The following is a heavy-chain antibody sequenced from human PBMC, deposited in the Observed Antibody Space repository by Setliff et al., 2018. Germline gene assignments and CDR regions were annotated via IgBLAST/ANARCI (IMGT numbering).Heavy chain of an antibody. CDR3: ARLVRDTVVVPAPGGDYYYYYGMDV. Sequence: PGESLKISCKGSGYSFTSYWIGWVRQMPGKGLEWMGIIYPGDSDTRYSPSFQGQVTISADKSISTAYLQWSSLKASDTAMYYCARLVRDTVVVPAPGGDYYYYYGMDVWGQGTTVTVSS. CDR1: GYSFTSYW. D-gene: IGHD2-2*01. CDR2: IYPGDSDT. J-gene: IGHJ6*02. V-gene: IGHV5-51*01.